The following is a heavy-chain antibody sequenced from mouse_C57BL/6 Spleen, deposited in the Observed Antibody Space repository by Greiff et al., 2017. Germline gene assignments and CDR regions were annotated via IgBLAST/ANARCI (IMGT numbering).Heavy chain of an antibody. J-gene: IGHJ3*01. CDR1: GFTFSSYA. CDR3: ARGPYDGIAY. D-gene: IGHD2-3*01. CDR2: ISDGGSYT. Sequence: EVQLVESGGGLVKPGGSLKLSCAASGFTFSSYAMSWVRQTPEKRLEWVATISDGGSYTYYPDNVKGRFTISRDNAKNNLYLQMSHLKSEDTAMYYCARGPYDGIAYWGQGTLVTVSA. V-gene: IGHV5-4*01.